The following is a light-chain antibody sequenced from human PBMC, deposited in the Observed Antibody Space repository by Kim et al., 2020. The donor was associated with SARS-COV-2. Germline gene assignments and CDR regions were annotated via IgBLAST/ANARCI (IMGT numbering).Light chain of an antibody. V-gene: IGKV4-1*01. Sequence: TINCKSSQSVLYTSNNRNYLAWYQQRPGQPPKLLIYWASTRESGVPDRFSGSGSGTDFTLTISSLQAEDVAVYYCQQYYSTLTWTFGQGTKVGIK. CDR3: QQYYSTLTWT. J-gene: IGKJ1*01. CDR2: WAS. CDR1: QSVLYTSNNRNY.